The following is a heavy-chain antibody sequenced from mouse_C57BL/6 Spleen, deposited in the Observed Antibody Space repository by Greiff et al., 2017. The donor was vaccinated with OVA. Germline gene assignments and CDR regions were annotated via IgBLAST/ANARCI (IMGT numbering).Heavy chain of an antibody. CDR1: GYTFTSYW. V-gene: IGHV1-52*01. D-gene: IGHD2-2*01. J-gene: IGHJ3*01. CDR2: IDPSDSEN. CDR3: ARADYGYDGFAY. Sequence: VQLQQPGAELVRPGSSVKLYCKASGYTFTSYWMHWVKQRPIQGLEWIGNIDPSDSENHYNQKFKDKATLPVDKSSSTAYMQLSSLTSEDSAVYYCARADYGYDGFAYWGQGTLVTVSA.